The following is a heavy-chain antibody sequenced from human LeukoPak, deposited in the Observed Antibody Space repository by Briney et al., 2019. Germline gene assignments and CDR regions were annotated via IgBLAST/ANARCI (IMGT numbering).Heavy chain of an antibody. CDR3: ASPAGYYFDY. CDR1: GGSFSGYY. Sequence: PSETLSLTCAVYGGSFSGYYWSWIRQPPGKGLEWIGEINLSGSTNYNPSLKSRVTISVDTSKNQFSLKLSSVTAADTAVYYCASPAGYYFDYWGQGTLVTVSS. D-gene: IGHD6-13*01. J-gene: IGHJ4*02. V-gene: IGHV4-34*01. CDR2: INLSGST.